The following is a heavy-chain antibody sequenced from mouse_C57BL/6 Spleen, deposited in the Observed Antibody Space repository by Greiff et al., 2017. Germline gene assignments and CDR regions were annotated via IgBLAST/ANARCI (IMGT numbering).Heavy chain of an antibody. J-gene: IGHJ2*01. CDR2: IYPSDSET. Sequence: QVQLQQPGAELVRPGSSVKLSCKASGYTFTSYWLDWVKQRPGQGLEWIGNIYPSDSETHYNQKFKDKATLTVDKSSSTAYMQLSSLTSEDAAVDYCARGGYYFDYWGKGTTLTVSS. CDR3: ARGGYYFDY. CDR1: GYTFTSYW. V-gene: IGHV1-61*01.